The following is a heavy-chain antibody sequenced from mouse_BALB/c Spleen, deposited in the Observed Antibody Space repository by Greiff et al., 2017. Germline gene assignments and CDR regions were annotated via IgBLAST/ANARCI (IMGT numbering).Heavy chain of an antibody. CDR2: INPGSGGT. J-gene: IGHJ4*01. CDR3: ARSGVFYAMDY. CDR1: GYAFTNYL. V-gene: IGHV1-54*03. Sequence: QVQLKESGAELVRPGTSVKVSCKASGYAFTNYLIEWVKQRPGQGLEWIGVINPGSGGTNYNEKFKGKATLTADKSSSTAYMQLSSLTSDDSAVYFCARSGVFYAMDYWGQGTSVTVSS.